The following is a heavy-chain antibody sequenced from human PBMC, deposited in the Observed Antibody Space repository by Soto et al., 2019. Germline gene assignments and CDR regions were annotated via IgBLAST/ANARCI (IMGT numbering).Heavy chain of an antibody. CDR1: DDSFRGADYY. CDR3: AGGRGSLVVWLPFDF. CDR2: TYYNGDT. J-gene: IGHJ4*02. D-gene: IGHD6-19*01. Sequence: SETLSLTCTVSDDSFRGADYYWSWIRQPLGKGPEWIGYTYYNGDTKDNPALKSRVTMSVDTSKNQFSLKLSSVTAADTAVYFCAGGRGSLVVWLPFDFWGRGFLVTVS. V-gene: IGHV4-61*08.